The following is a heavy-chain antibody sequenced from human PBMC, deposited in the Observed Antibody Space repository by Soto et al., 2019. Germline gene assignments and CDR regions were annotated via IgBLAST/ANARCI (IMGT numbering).Heavy chain of an antibody. V-gene: IGHV3-21*01. Sequence: GGSLRLSCTASGFTFSSYTVNWVRQAPGKGLEWVSAISTTIAYIWYAESVKGRFTLSIDNAKNSLYLQMNSLRVEDTSVYHFVRGVYGDYTHQPPDSWGRGTLVTVSS. D-gene: IGHD4-17*01. CDR3: VRGVYGDYTHQPPDS. J-gene: IGHJ4*02. CDR1: GFTFSSYT. CDR2: ISTTIAYI.